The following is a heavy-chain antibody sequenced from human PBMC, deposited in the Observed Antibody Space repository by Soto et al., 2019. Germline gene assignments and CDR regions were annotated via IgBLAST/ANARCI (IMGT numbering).Heavy chain of an antibody. CDR3: ARAETYSSGLYPNWFDP. Sequence: SQTLSLTCAISGDSVSSNSAAWHWIRQSPSRGLEWLGRTYYRSKWSNDYALSVKSRITINPDPSKNQFSLQLNSVTPEDTAVYYCARAETYSSGLYPNWFDPWGQGTLVTVYS. CDR1: GDSVSSNSAA. J-gene: IGHJ5*02. V-gene: IGHV6-1*01. D-gene: IGHD6-19*01. CDR2: TYYRSKWSN.